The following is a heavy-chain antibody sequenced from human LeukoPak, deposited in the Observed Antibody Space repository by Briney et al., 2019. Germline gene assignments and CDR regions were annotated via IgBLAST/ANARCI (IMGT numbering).Heavy chain of an antibody. J-gene: IGHJ4*02. V-gene: IGHV3-30*01. Sequence: GGSLRLSCAASGFTFSSYAMHWVRQAPGKGLEWVAVISYDGSNKYYVDSVKGRFTISRDNSKNTLYLQMNSLRAEDTAVYYCARDRYSSSLDFDYWGQGTLVTVSS. CDR1: GFTFSSYA. CDR3: ARDRYSSSLDFDY. CDR2: ISYDGSNK. D-gene: IGHD6-13*01.